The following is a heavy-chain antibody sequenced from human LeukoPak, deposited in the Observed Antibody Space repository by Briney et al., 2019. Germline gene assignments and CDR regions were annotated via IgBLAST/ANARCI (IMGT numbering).Heavy chain of an antibody. J-gene: IGHJ4*02. CDR1: GYTFTSYD. V-gene: IGHV1-8*01. CDR3: ARSVLVPDY. CDR2: MSSNSGDT. D-gene: IGHD3-3*01. Sequence: GASVKVSCKASGYTFTSYDINWVRQATGQGPEWMGWMSSNSGDTGYAQNFQGRVTMTRNTSISTAYMELSSLRSEDTAVYYCARSVLVPDYWGQGTLVTVSS.